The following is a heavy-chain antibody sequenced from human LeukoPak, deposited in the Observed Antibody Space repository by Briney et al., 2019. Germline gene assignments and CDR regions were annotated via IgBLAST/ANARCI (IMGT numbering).Heavy chain of an antibody. J-gene: IGHJ4*02. V-gene: IGHV3-30*18. CDR2: ISYDGDNK. Sequence: PGGSLRLSCAASGFTFSSYGMHWVRQAPGKGLEWVAVISYDGDNKYFTDSVKGRFTISRDNSKHTLYLQMNSLRPEDTAVYYCAKADVASTPIGPAGYWGQGTLVTVSS. CDR3: AKADVASTPIGPAGY. CDR1: GFTFSSYG. D-gene: IGHD2-15*01.